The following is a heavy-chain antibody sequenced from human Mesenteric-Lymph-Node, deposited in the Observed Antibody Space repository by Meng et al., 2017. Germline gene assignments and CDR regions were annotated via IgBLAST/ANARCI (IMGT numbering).Heavy chain of an antibody. CDR3: ARDYYRSYDSSGSPFDY. CDR2: ISSSSSYI. D-gene: IGHD3-22*01. Sequence: GESLKISCAASGFTFSRHTMNWVRQAPGKGLEWVSSISSSSSYIYYTDSVKGRFTISRDNAKNSLYLQMNSLRAEDTAVYYCARDYYRSYDSSGSPFDYWGQGTLVTVSS. V-gene: IGHV3-21*04. J-gene: IGHJ4*02. CDR1: GFTFSRHT.